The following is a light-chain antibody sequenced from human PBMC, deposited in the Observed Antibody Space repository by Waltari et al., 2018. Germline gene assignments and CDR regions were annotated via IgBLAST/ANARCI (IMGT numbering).Light chain of an antibody. CDR2: DAS. J-gene: IGKJ4*01. CDR1: QSVSRF. CDR3: QQRSSWPLT. V-gene: IGKV3-11*01. Sequence: EIVLTQSPATLSLSPGQRATLSCRTSQSVSRFLAWYQQRPGKAPRLLIYDASTRATGIPARFSGSGSGTDFTLTISSLDPDDLAVYYCQQRSSWPLTFGGGTRVQIK.